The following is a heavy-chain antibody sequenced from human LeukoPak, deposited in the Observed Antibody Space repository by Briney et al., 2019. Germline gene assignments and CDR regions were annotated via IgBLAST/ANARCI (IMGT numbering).Heavy chain of an antibody. Sequence: SVKVSCKASGGTFSSYTISWVRQAPGQGLERMGRIIPILGIANYAQKFQGRVTITADKSTSTAYMELSSLRSEDTAVYYCARDPKYIVATMGGPTVTTGEFDYWGQGTLVTVSS. J-gene: IGHJ4*02. CDR2: IIPILGIA. V-gene: IGHV1-69*04. D-gene: IGHD5-12*01. CDR3: ARDPKYIVATMGGPTVTTGEFDY. CDR1: GGTFSSYT.